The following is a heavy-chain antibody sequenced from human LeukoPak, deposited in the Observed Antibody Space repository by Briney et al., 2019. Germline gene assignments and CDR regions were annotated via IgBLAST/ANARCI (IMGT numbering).Heavy chain of an antibody. D-gene: IGHD4-11*01. CDR3: ARAGRTTVTIEGWFDP. J-gene: IGHJ5*02. CDR1: GYTFTSYY. CDR2: INPSGGST. Sequence: EASVKVSCKASGYTFTSYYMHWVRQAPGQGLEWMGIINPSGGSTSYAQKFQGRVTMTRDTSTSTVYMELSSLRSEDTAVYYCARAGRTTVTIEGWFDPWGQGTLVTVSS. V-gene: IGHV1-46*01.